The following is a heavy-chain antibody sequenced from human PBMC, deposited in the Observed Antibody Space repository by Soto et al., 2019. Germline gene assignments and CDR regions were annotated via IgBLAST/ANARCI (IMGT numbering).Heavy chain of an antibody. CDR1: GYSFSTYW. J-gene: IGHJ6*03. CDR3: ASRSTIAARNYYYYYMDV. V-gene: IGHV5-51*01. D-gene: IGHD6-6*01. Sequence: GESLKISCKGSGYSFSTYWIGWVRQMPGKGLEWMGIIYPGDSDTKYSPSFQGQVTISADKSISTAYLQWSSLKASDTAVYYCASRSTIAARNYYYYYMDVWGKGTTVTVSS. CDR2: IYPGDSDT.